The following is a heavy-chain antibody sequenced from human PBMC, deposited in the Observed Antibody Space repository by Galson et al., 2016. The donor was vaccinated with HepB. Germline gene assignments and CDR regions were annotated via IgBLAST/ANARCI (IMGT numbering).Heavy chain of an antibody. D-gene: IGHD2-2*01. J-gene: IGHJ4*02. Sequence: SLRLSCAGSGFTFSSHPMNWVRQAPGKGLEWVSSIGSRGDDTYYADSVKGRFTVSRDNLKNTLYLQINSLRADDTAVYYCAKRVNSSKYFDYWGQGTLVTVSS. CDR3: AKRVNSSKYFDY. CDR2: IGSRGDDT. V-gene: IGHV3-23*01. CDR1: GFTFSSHP.